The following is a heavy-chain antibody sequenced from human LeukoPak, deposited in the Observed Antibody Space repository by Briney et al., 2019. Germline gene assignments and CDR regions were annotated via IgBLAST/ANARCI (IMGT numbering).Heavy chain of an antibody. CDR1: GFTFSSYA. CDR2: INHSGST. V-gene: IGHV4-34*08. D-gene: IGHD3-22*01. Sequence: GSLRLSCAASGFTFSSYAMSWIRQPPGKGLEWIGEINHSGSTNYNPSLKSRVTISVDTSKNQFSLKLSSVTAADTAVYYCATSLEYYYDSSGSIPAGYYYGMDVWGQGTTVTVSS. J-gene: IGHJ6*02. CDR3: ATSLEYYYDSSGSIPAGYYYGMDV.